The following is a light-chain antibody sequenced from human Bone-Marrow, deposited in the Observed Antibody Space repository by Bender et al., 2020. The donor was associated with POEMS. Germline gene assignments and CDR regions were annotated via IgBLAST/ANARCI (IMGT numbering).Light chain of an antibody. CDR2: EAI. CDR1: SSDVGAYIY. V-gene: IGLV2-11*01. CDR3: QSYDSGLSASV. J-gene: IGLJ2*01. Sequence: QSALTQPRSVSGSPGQSVAISCTGTSSDVGAYIYVTWYQQHPGKAPKLIIYEAIKRPSGVSTRFSGSKSDNTASLAITGLQAEDEADYYCQSYDSGLSASVFGGGTKLTVL.